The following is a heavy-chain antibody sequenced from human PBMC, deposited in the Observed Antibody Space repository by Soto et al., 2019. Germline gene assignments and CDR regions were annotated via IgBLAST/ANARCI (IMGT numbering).Heavy chain of an antibody. V-gene: IGHV3-30*04. CDR2: ISFDGSNK. D-gene: IGHD5-18*01. CDR3: ARVPAAMVALLYIYPLDGREPLSAVDG. J-gene: IGHJ6*02. CDR1: GFTFSYYP. Sequence: QIQLVESGGGAVQPGRSLRLSCAASGFTFSYYPMHWVRQAPGKGLEWVAVISFDGSNKYYADSVKGRFTISRDNSKNTVYLQMNRMRGEDTAVYYCARVPAAMVALLYIYPLDGREPLSAVDGCGQGTTVSVSS.